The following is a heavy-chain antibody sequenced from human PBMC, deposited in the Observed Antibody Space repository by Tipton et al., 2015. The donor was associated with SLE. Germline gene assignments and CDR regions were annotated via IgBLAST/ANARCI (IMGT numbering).Heavy chain of an antibody. CDR3: ARDSAVNFWYFDL. Sequence: LRLSCDVYGGSSNTYYWAWIRQPPGKGLEWIGEINHSGSTNYNPSLKSRVTTSLDTSKNQVSLKLTSVTAADTAMYYCARDSAVNFWYFDLWGRGTLVTVSS. CDR1: GGSSNTYY. V-gene: IGHV4-34*01. D-gene: IGHD3/OR15-3a*01. CDR2: INHSGST. J-gene: IGHJ2*01.